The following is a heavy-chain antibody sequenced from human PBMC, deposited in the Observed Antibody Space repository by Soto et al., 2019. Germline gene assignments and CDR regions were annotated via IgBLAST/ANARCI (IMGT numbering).Heavy chain of an antibody. V-gene: IGHV3-11*01. CDR1: GFTFSDYY. CDR2: ISGNGEII. CDR3: ARDVDADFRTDFDD. D-gene: IGHD4-17*01. J-gene: IGHJ4*02. Sequence: GGSLRLSCAAPGFTFSDYYIHWIRRAPGKGLEWISYISGNGEIIQYAASARGRFTISRDNAENSVYLEMDSLRAEDTALYYCARDVDADFRTDFDDWGRGTLVTVSS.